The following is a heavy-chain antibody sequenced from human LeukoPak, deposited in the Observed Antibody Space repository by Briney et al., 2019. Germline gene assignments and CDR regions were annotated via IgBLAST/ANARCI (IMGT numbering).Heavy chain of an antibody. CDR2: IRYDGINK. Sequence: GGSLRLSCAASGFTFSDYGMHWVRQAPGKGLEWVAFIRYDGINKYYADSVQGRFSISRDNPQNTLYLQMNSLRAEDSALYYCARFGDYGEYWGQGTLVTVSS. J-gene: IGHJ4*02. V-gene: IGHV3-30*02. CDR1: GFTFSDYG. CDR3: ARFGDYGEY. D-gene: IGHD3-10*01.